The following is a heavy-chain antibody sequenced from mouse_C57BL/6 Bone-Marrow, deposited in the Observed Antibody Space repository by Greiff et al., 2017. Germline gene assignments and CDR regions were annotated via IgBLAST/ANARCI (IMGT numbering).Heavy chain of an antibody. Sequence: EVMLVESGGGLVKPGGSLKLSCAASGFTFSSYAMSWVRQTPEKRLEWVATISDGGSYTYYPDNVKGRFTISRDNAKNNLYLQMSHLKSEDTAMFYCARGPICYGNYDYWGQGTTLTVSS. J-gene: IGHJ2*01. CDR3: ARGPICYGNYDY. V-gene: IGHV5-4*03. CDR1: GFTFSSYA. D-gene: IGHD2-1*01. CDR2: ISDGGSYT.